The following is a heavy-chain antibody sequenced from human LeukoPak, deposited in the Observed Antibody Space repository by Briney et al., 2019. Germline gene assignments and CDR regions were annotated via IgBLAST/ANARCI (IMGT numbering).Heavy chain of an antibody. CDR3: ARSYSSMAYYFDY. D-gene: IGHD2/OR15-2a*01. CDR1: GGSFSGYY. J-gene: IGHJ4*02. V-gene: IGHV4-34*01. CDR2: INHSGST. Sequence: SETLSLTCAVYGGSFSGYYWSWIRQPPGKWLEWIGEINHSGSTNYNPSLKSRVTISVDTSKIQFSLKLSSVTAADTAVYYCARSYSSMAYYFDYWGQGTLVTVSS.